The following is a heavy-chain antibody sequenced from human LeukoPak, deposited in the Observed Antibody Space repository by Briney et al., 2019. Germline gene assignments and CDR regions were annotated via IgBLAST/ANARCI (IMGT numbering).Heavy chain of an antibody. J-gene: IGHJ4*02. Sequence: GASVKVSCKASGYTFTGYYMHWVRQAPGQGLEWMGWINPNSGGTNYAQKFQGRVTMTRDTSISTAYMELSRLRSDDTAVYCCARSFLEWLERANFDYWGQGTLVTVSS. V-gene: IGHV1-2*02. CDR2: INPNSGGT. CDR1: GYTFTGYY. D-gene: IGHD3-3*02. CDR3: ARSFLEWLERANFDY.